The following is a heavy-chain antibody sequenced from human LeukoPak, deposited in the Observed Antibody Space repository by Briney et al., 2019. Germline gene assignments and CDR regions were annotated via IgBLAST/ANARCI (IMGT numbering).Heavy chain of an antibody. J-gene: IGHJ4*02. D-gene: IGHD6-19*01. CDR1: GGSISSYY. CDR3: AGLAVAGNLLPL. Sequence: PSETLSLTCTVSGGSISSYYWSWIRQPPGKGLEWIGYIYYSGSTNYNPSLKSRVTISVDTSKNQFSLKLSSVTAADTAVYYCAGLAVAGNLLPLWGQGTLVTVSS. CDR2: IYYSGST. V-gene: IGHV4-59*08.